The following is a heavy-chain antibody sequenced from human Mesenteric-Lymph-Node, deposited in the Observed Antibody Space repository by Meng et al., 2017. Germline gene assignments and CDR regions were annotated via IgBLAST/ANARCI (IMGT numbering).Heavy chain of an antibody. CDR3: ATQESRDGHNPY. CDR1: GGSISSINW. V-gene: IGHV4-4*02. D-gene: IGHD5-24*01. J-gene: IGHJ4*02. Sequence: QGQLQGLGPGLVKPSEPLSLTCSCSGGSISSINWWTWVRQPPGKGLEWIGEIYHSGSTNYNPSLKSRVTISVDKSKNQFSLKLSSVTAADTAVYYCATQESRDGHNPYWGQGTLVTVSS. CDR2: IYHSGST.